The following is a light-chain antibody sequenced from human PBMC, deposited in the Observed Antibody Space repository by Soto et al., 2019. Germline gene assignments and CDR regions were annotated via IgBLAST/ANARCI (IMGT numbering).Light chain of an antibody. Sequence: EIQMTQSPSSLSASVGDRVTITCQASQDISNYLNWYQQKPGKAPKLLIYDASNLETGVPSRFSGSGSGTDFTFTISSLQPEDIATYYCQQYDNLPGTFGQVTKLEIK. CDR1: QDISNY. V-gene: IGKV1-33*01. J-gene: IGKJ2*02. CDR3: QQYDNLPGT. CDR2: DAS.